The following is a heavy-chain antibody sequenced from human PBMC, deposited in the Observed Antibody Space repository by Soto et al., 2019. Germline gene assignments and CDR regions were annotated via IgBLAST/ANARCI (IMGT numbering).Heavy chain of an antibody. Sequence: GGSLRLSCAASGFTVSTKYMSWVRQAPGKGLEWVSVIYSGGSTFYADSVRGRFTISRDNSKNTVNLQMNSLRAEDTAVYYCARDPWATDYWGQGTLVTVSS. J-gene: IGHJ4*02. D-gene: IGHD3-16*01. CDR3: ARDPWATDY. CDR1: GFTVSTKY. CDR2: IYSGGST. V-gene: IGHV3-66*01.